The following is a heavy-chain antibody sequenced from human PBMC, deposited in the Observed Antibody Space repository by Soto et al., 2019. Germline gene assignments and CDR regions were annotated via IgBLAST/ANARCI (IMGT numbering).Heavy chain of an antibody. V-gene: IGHV1-18*01. CDR2: ISAYNGNT. Sequence: QVQLVQSGAEVKKPGASVKVSCKASGYTFTSYGISWVRQAPGQGLEWMGWISAYNGNTNYAQKLQGRVTMTTDTSMSTAYMELRSLRSDDTAVYYCARERRYGQPGGYYYYGMDVWGQGTTVTVSS. D-gene: IGHD2-15*01. CDR3: ARERRYGQPGGYYYYGMDV. CDR1: GYTFTSYG. J-gene: IGHJ6*02.